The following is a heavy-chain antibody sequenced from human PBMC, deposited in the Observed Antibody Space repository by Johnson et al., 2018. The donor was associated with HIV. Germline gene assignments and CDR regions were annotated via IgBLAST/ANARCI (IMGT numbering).Heavy chain of an antibody. V-gene: IGHV3-20*04. J-gene: IGHJ3*02. CDR3: ARVRGYSYVLDAFDI. D-gene: IGHD5-18*01. CDR2: INWNGGST. CDR1: GFTFDDYG. Sequence: VQLVESGGGLVQPGGSLRLSCAASGFTFDDYGMSWVRQAPGKGLEWVSGINWNGGSTGYGDSVKGRFTISRDNAKNSLYLQMNSLRAEDTALYYCARVRGYSYVLDAFDIWGQGTMVTVSS.